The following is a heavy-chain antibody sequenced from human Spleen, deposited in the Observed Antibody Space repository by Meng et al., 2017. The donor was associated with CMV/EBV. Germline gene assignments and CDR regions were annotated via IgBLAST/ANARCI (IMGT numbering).Heavy chain of an antibody. CDR2: IVPVFRSA. CDR3: ASISFIVVVPAAIDYYYGMDV. Sequence: SVKVSCKASGDTFSTYVIHWVRQAPGQGLEWMGGIVPVFRSAKYAQKFQGRATITADESTATAYMELTRLRSEDTAVYYCASISFIVVVPAAIDYYYGMDVWGQGTTVTVSS. V-gene: IGHV1-69*13. CDR1: GDTFSTYV. D-gene: IGHD2-2*02. J-gene: IGHJ6*02.